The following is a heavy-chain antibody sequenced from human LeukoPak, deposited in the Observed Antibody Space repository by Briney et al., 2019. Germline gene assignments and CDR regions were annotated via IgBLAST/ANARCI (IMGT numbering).Heavy chain of an antibody. D-gene: IGHD1-26*01. CDR1: GYTFTSSD. V-gene: IGHV1-46*01. CDR3: ARDGGVPTTRGDY. Sequence: GASVKVSCKASGYTFTSSDINWVRQAPGQGLEWMGIINPSGGGTKYAQKFQGRVTMTRDTSTSTVYMELSSLRSEDTAVYYCARDGGVPTTRGDYWGQGTLVTVSS. CDR2: INPSGGGT. J-gene: IGHJ4*02.